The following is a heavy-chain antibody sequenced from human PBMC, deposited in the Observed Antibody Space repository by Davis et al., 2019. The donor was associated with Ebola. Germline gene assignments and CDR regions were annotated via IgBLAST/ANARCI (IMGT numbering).Heavy chain of an antibody. CDR1: GFTFSDYY. CDR3: ARQPTVTTDYLGSWVEPWIFDY. D-gene: IGHD4-17*01. V-gene: IGHV3-11*01. Sequence: GGSLRLSCAASGFTFSDYYMSWIRQAPGKGLEWVSYISSSGSTIYYADSVKGRFTISRDNAKNSLYLQMNSLRAEDTVVYYCARQPTVTTDYLGSWVEPWIFDYWGQGTLVTVSS. CDR2: ISSSGSTI. J-gene: IGHJ4*02.